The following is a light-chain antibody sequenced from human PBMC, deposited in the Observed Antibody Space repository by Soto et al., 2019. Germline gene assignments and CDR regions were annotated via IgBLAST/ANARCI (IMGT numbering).Light chain of an antibody. CDR2: AAS. CDR3: QKYSSAVWT. J-gene: IGKJ3*01. Sequence: DIQMTQSPSSLSASVGARVTISCRASQDIDNYLAWYQQRPGKAPSLLIYAASTLHSGVPSRFSGSGSGTDFTLTISSLQPEDVATYYCQKYSSAVWTFGPGTKVDI. CDR1: QDIDNY. V-gene: IGKV1-27*01.